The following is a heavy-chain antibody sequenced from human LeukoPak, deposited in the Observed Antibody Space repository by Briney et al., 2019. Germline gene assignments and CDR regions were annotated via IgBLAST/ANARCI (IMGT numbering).Heavy chain of an antibody. CDR1: GGSISSYY. D-gene: IGHD5-18*01. J-gene: IGHJ4*02. CDR3: ARRRGYSLDY. CDR2: IYYSGST. Sequence: SETLSLTCTVSGGSISSYYWSWIRQPPGMGLEWIGYIYYSGSTNYNPSLKSRVTISVDTSKNQFSLKLSSVTAADTAVYYCARRRGYSLDYWGQGTLVTVSS. V-gene: IGHV4-59*08.